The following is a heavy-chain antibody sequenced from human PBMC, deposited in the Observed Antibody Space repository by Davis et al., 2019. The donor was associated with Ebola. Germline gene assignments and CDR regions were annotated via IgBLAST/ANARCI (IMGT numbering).Heavy chain of an antibody. Sequence: SETLSLTCTVSGGSISSGGYYWSWIRQPPGKGLEWIGEINHSGSTNYNPSLKSRVTISVDTSKNQFSLKLSSVTAADTAVYYCARSLYYYDSSGYRYWGQGTLVTVSS. D-gene: IGHD3-22*01. CDR2: INHSGST. CDR1: GGSISSGGYY. J-gene: IGHJ4*02. V-gene: IGHV4-39*07. CDR3: ARSLYYYDSSGYRY.